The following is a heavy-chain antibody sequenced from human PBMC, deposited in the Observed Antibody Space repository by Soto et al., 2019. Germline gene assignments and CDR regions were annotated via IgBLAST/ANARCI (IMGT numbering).Heavy chain of an antibody. J-gene: IGHJ3*01. CDR3: AKGKSSNYVSHAFDV. CDR2: ISGGGGSI. V-gene: IGHV3-23*01. D-gene: IGHD3-10*02. CDR1: GFNFNTYA. Sequence: EVQVLESGGGLVQPGGSLRLSCAASGFNFNTYAMSWVGQAPGKGLEWVSGISGGGGSIHYVDSVKGRFTISRDNSKNTLYLQMSSLRGEDTAVYYCAKGKSSNYVSHAFDVWGQGTMVTVSS.